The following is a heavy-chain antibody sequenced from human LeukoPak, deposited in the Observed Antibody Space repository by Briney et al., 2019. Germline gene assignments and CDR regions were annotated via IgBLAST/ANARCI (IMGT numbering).Heavy chain of an antibody. J-gene: IGHJ4*02. Sequence: ASVKVSCKASGYTFTNYGVNWVRRAPGQGLEWMGWISTYNGNANYAQSLQGRITMTTDTSTSTAYMELRSLRSEDMAVYYCAREDSSRGIDYWGQGTLVTVSS. V-gene: IGHV1-18*03. D-gene: IGHD6-13*01. CDR1: GYTFTNYG. CDR3: AREDSSRGIDY. CDR2: ISTYNGNA.